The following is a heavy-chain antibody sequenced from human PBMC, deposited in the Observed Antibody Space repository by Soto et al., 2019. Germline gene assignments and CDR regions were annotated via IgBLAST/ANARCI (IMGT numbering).Heavy chain of an antibody. CDR2: IIPIFGTA. J-gene: IGHJ4*02. CDR1: GGTFSSYA. D-gene: IGHD3-22*01. V-gene: IGHV1-69*13. Sequence: GASVKVSCKASGGTFSSYAISWVRQAPGQGLEWMGGIIPIFGTANYAQKFQGRVTITADESTSTAYMELSSLRSEDTAVYYCARDLSSDYYDSSGDYWGQGTLVTVSS. CDR3: ARDLSSDYYDSSGDY.